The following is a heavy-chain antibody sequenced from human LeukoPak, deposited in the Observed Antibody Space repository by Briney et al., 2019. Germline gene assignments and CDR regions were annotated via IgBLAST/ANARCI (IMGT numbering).Heavy chain of an antibody. D-gene: IGHD3-22*01. Sequence: SVKVSCKASGGTFSSYAISWVRQAPGQGLEWMGGIIPIFGTANYAQKFQGRVTIAADESTSTAYMELSSLRSEDTAVYYCAREADSSGYYPRDAFDIWGQGTMVTVSS. CDR2: IIPIFGTA. CDR3: AREADSSGYYPRDAFDI. CDR1: GGTFSSYA. J-gene: IGHJ3*02. V-gene: IGHV1-69*13.